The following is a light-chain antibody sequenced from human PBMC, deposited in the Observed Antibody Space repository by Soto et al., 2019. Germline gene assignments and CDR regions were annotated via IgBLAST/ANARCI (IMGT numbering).Light chain of an antibody. V-gene: IGKV3-11*01. Sequence: EIVLTQSPATLSLSPGERATLSCRASQSVSSYLAWYQQKPGQAPRLLLYDASNRATGIPARFSGSGSGTDFTLTISSLEPEDFAVYYCQQRSVFGPGT. CDR2: DAS. CDR3: QQRSV. J-gene: IGKJ3*01. CDR1: QSVSSY.